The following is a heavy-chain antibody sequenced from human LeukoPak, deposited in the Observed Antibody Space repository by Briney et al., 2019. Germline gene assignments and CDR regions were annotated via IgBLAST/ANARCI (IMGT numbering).Heavy chain of an antibody. CDR2: ISSSGSTI. Sequence: PGGSLRLSCAASGFTFSSYEMNWVRQAPGKGLEWVSYISSSGSTIYYADSVKGRFTISRDNAKNSLYLQMNSLKTEDTGVYYCTRGPIQLWIHNAMDVWGQGTTVIVSS. D-gene: IGHD5-18*01. J-gene: IGHJ6*02. CDR1: GFTFSSYE. CDR3: TRGPIQLWIHNAMDV. V-gene: IGHV3-48*03.